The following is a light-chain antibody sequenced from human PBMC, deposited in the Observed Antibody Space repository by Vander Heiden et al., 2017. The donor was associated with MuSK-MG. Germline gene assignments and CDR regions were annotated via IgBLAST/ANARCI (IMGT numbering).Light chain of an antibody. J-gene: IGKJ1*01. CDR1: QSVPSW. CDR3: QQVSSSGWT. V-gene: IGKV1-5*03. Sequence: DNPVTQSPSTLSASVGDRITITCRVSQSVPSWLAWYQQKPGKAPKLLIYKASSLETGVPPRFSGSGSGTEFTLSISSLQPDDFATYYCQQVSSSGWTFGQGTKVDI. CDR2: KAS.